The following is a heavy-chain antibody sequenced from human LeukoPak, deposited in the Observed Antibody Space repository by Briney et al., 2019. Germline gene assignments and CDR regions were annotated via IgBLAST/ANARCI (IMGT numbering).Heavy chain of an antibody. CDR3: ARGLFSLYYYDSSGYSDFDY. V-gene: IGHV1-8*01. Sequence: VXQXXXXGXXXXXXXNXXSXNTGYAQKFQVTVTMTRNTSISTAYMELSSLRSEDTAVYYCARGLFSLYYYDSSGYSDFDYWGQGTLVTVSS. J-gene: IGHJ4*02. D-gene: IGHD3-22*01. CDR2: XNXXSXNT.